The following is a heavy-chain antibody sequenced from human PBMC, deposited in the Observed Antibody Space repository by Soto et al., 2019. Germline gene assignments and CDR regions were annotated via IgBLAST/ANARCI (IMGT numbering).Heavy chain of an antibody. J-gene: IGHJ3*02. CDR1: GFSFTTYV. CDR3: AKGLLAIVGTTLPRDAFNI. CDR2: ISHDGSYK. V-gene: IGHV3-30*18. Sequence: LRLSCAASGFSFTTYVMHWVRQAPGKGLEREAVISHDGSYKYYGDAVKGRFTISRDTSKNAGYLEMNSLRPEDTAVYYCAKGLLAIVGTTLPRDAFNIWGQGTMVTV. D-gene: IGHD1-26*01.